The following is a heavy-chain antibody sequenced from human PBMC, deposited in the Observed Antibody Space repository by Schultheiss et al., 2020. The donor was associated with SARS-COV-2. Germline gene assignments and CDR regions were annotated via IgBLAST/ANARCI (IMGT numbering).Heavy chain of an antibody. CDR1: GFTFSSYD. CDR3: ARDRDRDYYDSSGYYAGWYFDL. D-gene: IGHD3-22*01. V-gene: IGHV3-13*01. J-gene: IGHJ2*01. CDR2: IGTAGEI. Sequence: GESLKISCAASGFTFSSYDMHWVRQATGKGLEWVSAIGTAGEIYYQGSVKGRFTISRDNAKNSLYLQMNSLRAEDTAVYYCARDRDRDYYDSSGYYAGWYFDLWGRGTLVTVSS.